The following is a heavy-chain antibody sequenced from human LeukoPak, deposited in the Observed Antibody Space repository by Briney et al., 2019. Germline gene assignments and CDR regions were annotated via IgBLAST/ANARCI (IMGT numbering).Heavy chain of an antibody. CDR2: IYHSGST. Sequence: SETLSLTCTVSGYSINSGYYWGWLRQPPGKGLEWIGSIYHSGSTYHKSFFKNRVTISVDRSKNQFSLKLSSVTAADTAVYYCARGYCSGGSCYSSYYYSYMDVWGKGTTVTVSS. CDR1: GYSINSGYY. J-gene: IGHJ6*03. V-gene: IGHV4-38-2*02. D-gene: IGHD2-15*01. CDR3: ARGYCSGGSCYSSYYYSYMDV.